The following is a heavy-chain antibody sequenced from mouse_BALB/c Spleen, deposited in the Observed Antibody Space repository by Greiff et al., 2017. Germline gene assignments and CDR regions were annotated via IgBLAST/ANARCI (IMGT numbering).Heavy chain of an antibody. V-gene: IGHV1-62-2*01. J-gene: IGHJ1*01. CDR2: FYPGSGSI. D-gene: IGHD1-1*02. CDR1: GYTFTEYT. CDR3: ARHEGGYWYFDV. Sequence: VKLMESGAELVKPGASVKLSCKASGYTFTEYTIHWVKQRSGQGLEWIGWFYPGSGSIKYNEKFKDKATLTADKSSSTVYMELSRLTSEDSAVYFCARHEGGYWYFDVWGAGTTVTVSS.